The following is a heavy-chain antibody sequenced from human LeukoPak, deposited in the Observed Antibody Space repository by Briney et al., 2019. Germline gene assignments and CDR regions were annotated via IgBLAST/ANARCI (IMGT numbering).Heavy chain of an antibody. Sequence: GRSLRLSCAASGFTFSSYAMSWVSQAPGRGLEWASAISGSGGSTYYADSVKGRLTISRDNSRNTLYLQINSLRAEDTAVYYCAKGPKYDFWSGTRDYYFDYWGQGTLVTVPS. J-gene: IGHJ4*02. CDR1: GFTFSSYA. CDR3: AKGPKYDFWSGTRDYYFDY. D-gene: IGHD3-3*01. CDR2: ISGSGGST. V-gene: IGHV3-23*01.